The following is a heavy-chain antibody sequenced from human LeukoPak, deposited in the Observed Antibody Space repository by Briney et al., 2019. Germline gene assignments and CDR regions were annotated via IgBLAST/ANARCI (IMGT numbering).Heavy chain of an antibody. CDR3: ARRERLGYSYGRGTLDI. CDR1: GGSFSGYY. CDR2: INHSGST. J-gene: IGHJ3*02. V-gene: IGHV4-34*01. Sequence: PSETLSLTCAVYGGSFSGYYWSWIRQPPGKGLEWIGEINHSGSTNYNASLKSRVTISVDTSKNQFSLKLSSVTAADTAVYYCARRERLGYSYGRGTLDIWGQGTMVTVSS. D-gene: IGHD5-18*01.